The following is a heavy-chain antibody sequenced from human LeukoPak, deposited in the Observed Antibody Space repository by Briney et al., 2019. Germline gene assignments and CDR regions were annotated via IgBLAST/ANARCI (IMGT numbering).Heavy chain of an antibody. V-gene: IGHV4-38-2*02. D-gene: IGHD3-3*01. CDR3: ARAAIFGVLISSHFDY. J-gene: IGHJ4*02. CDR1: GYSISSNYY. CDR2: IYHSGST. Sequence: PSETLSLTCTVSGYSISSNYYWGWIRQPPGKGLEWIGSIYHSGSTYYNPSLTSRITISVDTSKNQFSLKLSSVTAADTAVYYCARAAIFGVLISSHFDYWGQGTLVTVSS.